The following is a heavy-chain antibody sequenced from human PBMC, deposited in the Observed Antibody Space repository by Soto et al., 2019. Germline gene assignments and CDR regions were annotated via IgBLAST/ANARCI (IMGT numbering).Heavy chain of an antibody. Sequence: GGSLRLSCAASGFTFSSYGMHWVRQAPGKGLEWVAVISYDGSNKYYADSVKGRFTISRDNSKNTLYLQMNSLRAEDTAVYYCAKLRGFPTSSWYYYYYGMDVWGQGTTVTVSS. J-gene: IGHJ6*02. CDR1: GFTFSSYG. V-gene: IGHV3-30*18. D-gene: IGHD6-13*01. CDR3: AKLRGFPTSSWYYYYYGMDV. CDR2: ISYDGSNK.